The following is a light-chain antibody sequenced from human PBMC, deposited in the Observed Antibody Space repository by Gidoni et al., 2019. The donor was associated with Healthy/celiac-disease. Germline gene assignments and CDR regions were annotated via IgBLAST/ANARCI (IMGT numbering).Light chain of an antibody. CDR3: QQSYSTPYT. V-gene: IGKV1-39*01. J-gene: IGKJ2*01. CDR2: AES. Sequence: DIPMTASPSSMSASVGDRVTITRRESQSISSYLHRYQQKPAKAPKLLIYAESNLQRGVPSRVSGSGSGTDFTLTISSLQPEDFATYYCQQSYSTPYTFGQGTKLEIK. CDR1: QSISSY.